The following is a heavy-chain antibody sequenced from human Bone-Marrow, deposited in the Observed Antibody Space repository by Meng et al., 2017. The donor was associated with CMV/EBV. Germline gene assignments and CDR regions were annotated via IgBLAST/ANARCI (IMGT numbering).Heavy chain of an antibody. V-gene: IGHV3-43D*03. J-gene: IGHJ1*01. CDR3: ANDKGYYDSSGYYSEYFQH. CDR2: ITFDGGRI. D-gene: IGHD3-22*01. CDR1: GFTFSSYG. Sequence: GESLKISCAASGFTFSSYGMHWVRQAPGKGLEWVSLITFDGGRIYYADSVKGRFTISRDNSKNSLYLQMDSLRAEDTALYYCANDKGYYDSSGYYSEYFQHWGQGTLVTVSS.